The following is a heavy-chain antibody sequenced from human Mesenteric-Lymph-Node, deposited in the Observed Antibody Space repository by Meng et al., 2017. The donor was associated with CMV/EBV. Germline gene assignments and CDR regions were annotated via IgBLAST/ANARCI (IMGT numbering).Heavy chain of an antibody. CDR2: IIPIFGTP. Sequence: SVKVSCKASGGTFSSYAISWVRQAPAQGLESMGGIIPIFGTPNYAQKFQGRVTITTDESPSTAYMELGSLRSDDTGVYFCARGYDLGSLGDVLDIWGQGTMVTVSS. V-gene: IGHV1-69*05. J-gene: IGHJ3*02. CDR1: GGTFSSYA. CDR3: ARGYDLGSLGDVLDI. D-gene: IGHD5-12*01.